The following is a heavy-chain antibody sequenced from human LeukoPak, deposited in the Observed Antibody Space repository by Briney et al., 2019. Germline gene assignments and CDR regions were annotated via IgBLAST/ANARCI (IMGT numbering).Heavy chain of an antibody. D-gene: IGHD3-10*01. Sequence: ASVKVSCKASGYTFTGYYMHWVRQAPGQGLEWMGWINPNSGGTNYAQKFQARVTMTRDTSISTAYMELSRLRSDDTAVYYCARDRARRGYRFDYWGQGTLVTVSS. V-gene: IGHV1-2*02. CDR3: ARDRARRGYRFDY. CDR1: GYTFTGYY. CDR2: INPNSGGT. J-gene: IGHJ4*02.